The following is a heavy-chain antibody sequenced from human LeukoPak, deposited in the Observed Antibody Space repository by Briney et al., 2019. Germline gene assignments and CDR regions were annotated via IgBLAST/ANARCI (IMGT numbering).Heavy chain of an antibody. Sequence: AETLSLTCAVYGGSFRGYYWSWIRQPPGKGLEWIGEINHSGSTNYNPSLKSRVTISLDRSMKKFSLKLNSVTAADTAVYYCASTERCSTTCPLDYWGQGTLVTVSS. CDR2: INHSGST. CDR1: GGSFRGYY. V-gene: IGHV4-34*01. CDR3: ASTERCSTTCPLDY. D-gene: IGHD2-2*01. J-gene: IGHJ4*02.